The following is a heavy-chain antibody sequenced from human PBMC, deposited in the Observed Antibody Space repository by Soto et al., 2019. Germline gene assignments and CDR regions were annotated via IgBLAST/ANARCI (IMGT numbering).Heavy chain of an antibody. CDR3: ARLHSHGTYGMDV. CDR1: GCSFTYT. J-gene: IGHJ6*02. Sequence: QMHLVQSGAEVKKPGSSVKVSCKASGCSFTYTLSWVRQAPGQGLEWMGGIIPIFGTTNYAQKFQGRVTITADESTKTAYMELSTLRSEDTAVYYCARLHSHGTYGMDVWGQGTTVTVSS. V-gene: IGHV1-69*01. D-gene: IGHD5-18*01. CDR2: IIPIFGTT.